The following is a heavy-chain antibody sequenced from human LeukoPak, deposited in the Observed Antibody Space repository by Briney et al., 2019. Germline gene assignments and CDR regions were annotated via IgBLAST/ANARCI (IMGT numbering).Heavy chain of an antibody. D-gene: IGHD3-3*01. CDR1: GFTFTRYW. V-gene: IGHV3-7*01. CDR2: ISQNGNEK. CDR3: ARATDDFWSGYSSFDC. Sequence: PGGSLRLSCVASGFTFTRYWMTWVRQAPGKGLEWVASISQNGNEKYHVDSVNGRFIISRENPKKSLYLEMTNLRAEDTALYYCARATDDFWSGYSSFDCWGQGALVTVSS. J-gene: IGHJ4*02.